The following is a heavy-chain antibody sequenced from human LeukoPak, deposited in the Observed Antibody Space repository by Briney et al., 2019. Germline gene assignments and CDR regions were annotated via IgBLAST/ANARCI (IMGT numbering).Heavy chain of an antibody. V-gene: IGHV1-2*02. Sequence: ASVKVSCKASGYTFTGYYMHWVRQAPGQGLEWMGWINPNSGVTNYAQKFQGRVTMTRDTSISTAYMEPSRLRSDDTAVYYCARANYCSSTSCFRDAFDIWGQGTMVTVSS. CDR2: INPNSGVT. CDR1: GYTFTGYY. CDR3: ARANYCSSTSCFRDAFDI. D-gene: IGHD2-2*01. J-gene: IGHJ3*02.